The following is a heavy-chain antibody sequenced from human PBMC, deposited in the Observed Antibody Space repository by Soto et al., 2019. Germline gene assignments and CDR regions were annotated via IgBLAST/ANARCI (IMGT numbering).Heavy chain of an antibody. CDR1: GFTFSNAW. CDR2: IKSKTNGGTT. Sequence: EVQLVESGGGLVKAGESLRVSCAASGFTFSNAWMCWVRQAPGKGLEWVGRIKSKTNGGTTDYAAPVKGRFSISRDDSNNTLYLQMNSLKIEDTAVYYCTTDDPINRDWGQGTLVTVSS. V-gene: IGHV3-15*01. CDR3: TTDDPINRD. J-gene: IGHJ4*02.